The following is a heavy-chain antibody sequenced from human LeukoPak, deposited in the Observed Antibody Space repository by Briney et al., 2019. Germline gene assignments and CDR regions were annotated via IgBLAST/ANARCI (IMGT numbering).Heavy chain of an antibody. D-gene: IGHD3-10*01. CDR2: INHSGST. CDR3: ARAHYYGSGSYYRMNYYYYMDV. V-gene: IGHV4-34*01. CDR1: GGSFSGYY. Sequence: PSETLSLTCAVYGGSFSGYYWSWIRQPPGKGLEWIGEINHSGSTNYNPSLKSRVTISVDTSKNQFSLKPSSVTAADTAVYYCARAHYYGSGSYYRMNYYYYMDVWGKGTTVTVSS. J-gene: IGHJ6*03.